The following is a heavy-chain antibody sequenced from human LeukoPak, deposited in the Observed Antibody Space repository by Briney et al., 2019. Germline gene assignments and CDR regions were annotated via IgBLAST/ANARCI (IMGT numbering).Heavy chain of an antibody. CDR2: IYHSGST. D-gene: IGHD5-12*01. Sequence: KSSETLSLTCAVSGGSISSSNWWSWVRQPPGKGLEWIGEIYHSGSTNYNPSLKSRVTISEDTSKNQFSLKLSSVIAADTAVYYCARVRRIVTNDDGYCYGMDVWGQRTTVSVS. J-gene: IGHJ6*02. CDR3: ARVRRIVTNDDGYCYGMDV. V-gene: IGHV4-4*02. CDR1: GGSISSSNW.